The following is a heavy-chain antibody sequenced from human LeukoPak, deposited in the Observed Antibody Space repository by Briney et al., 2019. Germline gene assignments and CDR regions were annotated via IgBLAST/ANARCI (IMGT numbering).Heavy chain of an antibody. CDR3: ARDGVEFYNWFDP. J-gene: IGHJ5*02. CDR2: VYHTGST. V-gene: IGHV4-34*01. D-gene: IGHD2-8*01. CDR1: GGSFSGYY. Sequence: SETLSLTCAVYGGSFSGYYWSWIRQPPGKGLEWIGEVYHTGSTNYNPSLKSRVTISVDTSKNQFSLKLSSVTAADTAVYYCARDGVEFYNWFDPWGQGTLVTVSS.